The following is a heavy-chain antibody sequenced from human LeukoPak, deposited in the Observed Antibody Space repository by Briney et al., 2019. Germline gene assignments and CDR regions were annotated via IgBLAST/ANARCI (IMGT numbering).Heavy chain of an antibody. Sequence: GKSLRLSCAASGFTFSGYPIHWVRQAPGKGLEWVAVISYDGSNKYYADSVKGRFTISRDNSKNTLYLQMNSLRAEDTAVYYCAKGPAPRLGEFSYHALVDYWGQGTLVTVSS. CDR3: AKGPAPRLGEFSYHALVDY. CDR1: GFTFSGYP. D-gene: IGHD3-16*02. J-gene: IGHJ4*02. CDR2: ISYDGSNK. V-gene: IGHV3-30-3*02.